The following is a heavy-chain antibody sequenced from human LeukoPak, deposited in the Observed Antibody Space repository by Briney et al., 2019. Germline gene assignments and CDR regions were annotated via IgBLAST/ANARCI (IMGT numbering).Heavy chain of an antibody. CDR3: ARVGVGLLLTGHHPFDY. CDR2: INPNSGGT. D-gene: IGHD3-9*01. V-gene: IGHV1-2*02. J-gene: IGHJ4*02. Sequence: RASVTVSCKASGYTFTGYYMHWVRRAPGQGLEWMGWINPNSGGTNYAQKFQGRVTMTRDTSISTAYMELSRLRSDDTAVYYCARVGVGLLLTGHHPFDYWGQGTLVTVSS. CDR1: GYTFTGYY.